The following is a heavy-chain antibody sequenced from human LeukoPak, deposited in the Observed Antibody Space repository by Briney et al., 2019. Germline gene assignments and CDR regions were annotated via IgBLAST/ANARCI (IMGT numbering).Heavy chain of an antibody. CDR1: GFTFSDYY. Sequence: GGSLRLSCAASGFTFSDYYMSWIRQAPGKGLEWVSYISSSSSTIYYADSVKGRFTISRDNAKNSLYLQMNSLRAEDTAVYYCARAAAIISNAFDIWGQGTMVTVSS. CDR3: ARAAAIISNAFDI. D-gene: IGHD2-2*02. V-gene: IGHV3-11*01. CDR2: ISSSSSTI. J-gene: IGHJ3*02.